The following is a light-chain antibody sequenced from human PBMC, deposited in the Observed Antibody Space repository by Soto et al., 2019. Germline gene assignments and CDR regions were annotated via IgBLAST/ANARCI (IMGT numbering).Light chain of an antibody. Sequence: DIQMTQSPSSLSASVGDRVTITCRASQSVNTYLHWYQQKAGQAPKLLIYAASNLQSGVPSRFSGRGSGTDFTLTVESLQPEDFATYYCQQGYSNPWTFGRGTKVDI. CDR3: QQGYSNPWT. CDR1: QSVNTY. V-gene: IGKV1-39*01. J-gene: IGKJ1*01. CDR2: AAS.